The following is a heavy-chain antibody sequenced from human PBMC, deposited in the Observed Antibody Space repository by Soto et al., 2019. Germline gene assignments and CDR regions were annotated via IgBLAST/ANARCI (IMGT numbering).Heavy chain of an antibody. CDR2: INHSGST. J-gene: IGHJ4*02. CDR1: GGSFSGYY. Sequence: PSETLSLTCFVYGGSFSGYYWSWIRQPPGKGLEWIGEINHSGSTNYNPSLKSRVTISVDTSKNQFSLKLSSVTAADTAVYYCARDQPLGYCSSTSCYITQRFDYWGEGTPFTVSS. V-gene: IGHV4-34*01. CDR3: ARDQPLGYCSSTSCYITQRFDY. D-gene: IGHD2-2*02.